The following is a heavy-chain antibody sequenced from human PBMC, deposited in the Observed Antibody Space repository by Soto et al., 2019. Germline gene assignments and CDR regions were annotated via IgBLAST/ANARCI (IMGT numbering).Heavy chain of an antibody. D-gene: IGHD1-26*01. J-gene: IGHJ4*02. CDR1: ASIFKGHG. CDR3: ARGGVGATTFFGFLDY. CDR2: IRYDGSDE. V-gene: IGHV3-33*08. Sequence: QVQLVESGGGVVQPGGSLRLSCAASASIFKGHGMHWVRQAPGKGLEWVAIIRYDGSDEHYGDSVKGRFTISRDNSKNMLYLQMNSLRAEDTAVYYCARGGVGATTFFGFLDYWGQGTLVTVSS.